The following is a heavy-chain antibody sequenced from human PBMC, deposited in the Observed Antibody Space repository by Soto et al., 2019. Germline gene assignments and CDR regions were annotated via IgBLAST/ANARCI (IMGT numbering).Heavy chain of an antibody. CDR1: GDTFRTYT. V-gene: IGHV1-69*08. J-gene: IGHJ5*02. CDR2: IIPMSPAP. D-gene: IGHD2-21*01. CDR3: ARGEGGGGNWYAS. Sequence: QVELVQSGAVLKKPGSSVKVACKASGDTFRTYTISWVRQVPGQGLEWMGRIIPMSPAPNYAQKFRGRVTITADKSTTSVYMELSSLTSEDTALYYCARGEGGGGNWYASWGQGTLVTVSS.